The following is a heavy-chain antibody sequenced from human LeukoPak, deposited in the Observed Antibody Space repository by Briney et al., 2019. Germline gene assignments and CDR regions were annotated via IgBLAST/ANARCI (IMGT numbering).Heavy chain of an antibody. CDR1: GFTFSTYW. V-gene: IGHV3-23*01. D-gene: IGHD3/OR15-3a*01. J-gene: IGHJ4*02. Sequence: PGGSLRLSCGASGFTFSTYWMSWVRQARGKGLEWVSTISGSGGTTYYADSVKGRFTFSRDNSKNMLYLQMNSLRVEDTAVYYCAKHRTSPGRDFDYWGQGTLVTVSS. CDR2: ISGSGGTT. CDR3: AKHRTSPGRDFDY.